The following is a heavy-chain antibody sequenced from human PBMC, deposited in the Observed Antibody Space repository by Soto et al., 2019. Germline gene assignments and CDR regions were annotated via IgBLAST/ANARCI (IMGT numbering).Heavy chain of an antibody. CDR3: ATSPEVVVAARGGYWFDP. Sequence: SETLSLTCTVSGGSMSRGDYYWSWIRQPPGKGLEWIGFIYHTGSTYYSPSLKSRVTISVDTSKNQFSLKLSSVTAADTAVYYCATSPEVVVAARGGYWFDPWGQGTLVTVSS. J-gene: IGHJ5*02. V-gene: IGHV4-31*03. CDR1: GGSMSRGDYY. CDR2: IYHTGST. D-gene: IGHD2-15*01.